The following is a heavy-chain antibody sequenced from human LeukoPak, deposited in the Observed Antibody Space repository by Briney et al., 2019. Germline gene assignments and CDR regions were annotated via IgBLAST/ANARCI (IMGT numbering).Heavy chain of an antibody. CDR2: IFYTGST. Sequence: PSETLSLTCTVSGGSINSYYWSWIRQPPGKGLEWIGYIFYTGSTSYNPSLNSRVTISVDTSKNQFSLRLSSVTAADTAIYYCARAVSGRFDYWGQGTLVTVSS. CDR3: ARAVSGRFDY. D-gene: IGHD6-19*01. J-gene: IGHJ4*02. V-gene: IGHV4-59*08. CDR1: GGSINSYY.